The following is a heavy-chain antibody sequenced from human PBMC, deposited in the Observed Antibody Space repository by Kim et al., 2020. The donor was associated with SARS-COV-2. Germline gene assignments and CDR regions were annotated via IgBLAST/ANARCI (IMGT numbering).Heavy chain of an antibody. D-gene: IGHD2-2*01. CDR1: GFRFDDYG. CDR2: INWNGAGT. Sequence: GGSLRLSCAASGFRFDDYGMSWVRQVPGKGLEWVSGINWNGAGTGYADSVKGRFSISRDNAKNSLYLQMNSLRAEDTALYHCARSRGYCSSASCYDWFDPWGQGTLVTVSS. V-gene: IGHV3-20*01. CDR3: ARSRGYCSSASCYDWFDP. J-gene: IGHJ5*02.